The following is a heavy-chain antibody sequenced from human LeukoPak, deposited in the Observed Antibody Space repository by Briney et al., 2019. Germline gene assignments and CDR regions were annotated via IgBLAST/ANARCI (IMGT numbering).Heavy chain of an antibody. CDR2: INNSGDTI. J-gene: IGHJ5*02. V-gene: IGHV3-48*01. Sequence: GGSLTLSCPASGFTFSSYDFNWVRQAPGRGLEWISYINNSGDTIYYAPPMKGRVTLFRDNTWNLLYLQMNSLRVDDTAVYYCARGGSGWSEPWGQGTLVTVSS. CDR1: GFTFSSYD. CDR3: ARGGSGWSEP. D-gene: IGHD6-19*01.